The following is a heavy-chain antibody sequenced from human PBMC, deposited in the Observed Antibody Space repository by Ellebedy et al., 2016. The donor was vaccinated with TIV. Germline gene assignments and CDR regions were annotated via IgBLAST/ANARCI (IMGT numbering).Heavy chain of an antibody. CDR1: GGPISSYY. J-gene: IGHJ3*02. D-gene: IGHD3-22*01. CDR2: IYYSGST. Sequence: SETLSLXXTVSGGPISSYYWSWIRQPPGKGLEWIGYIYYSGSTNYNPSLKSRVTISVDTSKNQFSLKLSSVTAADTAVYYCARLDTMIVVGSDAFDIWGQGTMVTVSS. V-gene: IGHV4-59*01. CDR3: ARLDTMIVVGSDAFDI.